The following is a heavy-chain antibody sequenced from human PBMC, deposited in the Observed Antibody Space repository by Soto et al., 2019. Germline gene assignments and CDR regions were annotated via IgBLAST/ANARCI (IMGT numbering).Heavy chain of an antibody. D-gene: IGHD1-26*01. CDR2: TYYRSKWYN. Sequence: QSQTLSLTCAISGDSVSSNSAAWNWIRQSPSRGLEWLGRTYYRSKWYNDYAVSVKSRITINPDTSKNQFSLQLNSVTPEDTAVYYCARGPNKWELLRGGRVGFDYWGQGTLVTVSS. CDR1: GDSVSSNSAA. J-gene: IGHJ4*02. CDR3: ARGPNKWELLRGGRVGFDY. V-gene: IGHV6-1*01.